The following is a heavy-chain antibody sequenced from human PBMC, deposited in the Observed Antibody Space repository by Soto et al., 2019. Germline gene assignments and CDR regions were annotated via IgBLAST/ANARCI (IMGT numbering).Heavy chain of an antibody. Sequence: PGGSLRLSCAASGFTFSSYSMNWVRQAPGKGLEWVSSISSSSSYIYYADSVKGRFTISRDNAKNSLYLQMNSLRAEDTAVYYCARDRQHLEPYYYYYYGLDVWGQGTTVTVSS. D-gene: IGHD6-13*01. V-gene: IGHV3-21*01. CDR3: ARDRQHLEPYYYYYYGLDV. CDR2: ISSSSSYI. CDR1: GFTFSSYS. J-gene: IGHJ6*02.